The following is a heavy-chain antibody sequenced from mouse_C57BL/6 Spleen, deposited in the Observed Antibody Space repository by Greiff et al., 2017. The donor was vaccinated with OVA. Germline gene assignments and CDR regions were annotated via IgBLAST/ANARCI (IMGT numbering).Heavy chain of an antibody. Sequence: QVQLKESGPGLVQPSQSLSITCTVSGFSLTSYGVHWVRQSPGKGLEWLGVIWSGGRTDYNAAFISRLSISKDNSKSQVFFKMNSLQADDAAIYYCARSRDAMDYWGQGTSVTVSS. CDR3: ARSRDAMDY. J-gene: IGHJ4*01. CDR1: GFSLTSYG. V-gene: IGHV2-2*01. CDR2: IWSGGRT.